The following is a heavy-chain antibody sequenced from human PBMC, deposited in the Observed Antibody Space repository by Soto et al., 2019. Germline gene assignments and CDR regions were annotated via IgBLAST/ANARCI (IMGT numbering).Heavy chain of an antibody. CDR1: GGSISSYY. CDR3: ARRLDYYDSSFDY. CDR2: IYYSGST. Sequence: LSLTCTVSGGSISSYYWSWIRQPPGKGLEWIGYIYYSGSTNYNPSLKSRVTISVDTSKNQFSLKLSSVTAADTAVYYCARRLDYYDSSFDYWGQGTLVTVYS. J-gene: IGHJ4*02. D-gene: IGHD3-22*01. V-gene: IGHV4-59*01.